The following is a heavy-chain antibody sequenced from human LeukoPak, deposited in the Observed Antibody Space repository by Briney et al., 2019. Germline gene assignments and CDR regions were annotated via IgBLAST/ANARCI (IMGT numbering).Heavy chain of an antibody. CDR1: GYSISSGYY. CDR2: IYHSGST. V-gene: IGHV4-38-2*02. D-gene: IGHD1-26*01. Sequence: SETLSLTCTVSGYSISSGYYWGWIRQPPGKGLEWIGSIYHSGSTYYNPSLKSRVTISVDTSKTQFSLKLSSVTAADTAVYYCARAPLYSGSYPPPYYFDYWGQGTLVTVSS. CDR3: ARAPLYSGSYPPPYYFDY. J-gene: IGHJ4*02.